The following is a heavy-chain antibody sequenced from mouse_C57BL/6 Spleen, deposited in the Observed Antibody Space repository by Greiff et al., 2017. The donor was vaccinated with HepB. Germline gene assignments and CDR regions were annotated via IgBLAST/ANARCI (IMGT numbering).Heavy chain of an antibody. Sequence: EVMLVESEGGLVQPGSSMKLSCTASGFTFSDYYMAWVRQVPEKGLEWVANINYDGSSTYYLDSLKSRFIISRDNAKNILYLQMSSLKSEDTATYDCARYYYGSSLDYWGQGTTLTVSS. CDR3: ARYYYGSSLDY. CDR2: INYDGSST. D-gene: IGHD1-1*01. J-gene: IGHJ2*01. V-gene: IGHV5-16*01. CDR1: GFTFSDYY.